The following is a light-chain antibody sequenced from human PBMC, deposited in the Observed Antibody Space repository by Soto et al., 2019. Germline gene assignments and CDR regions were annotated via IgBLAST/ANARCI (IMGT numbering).Light chain of an antibody. Sequence: ETVLTQSPGTLSLSPGERATLSCRASHSVSGNYLAWYQQKPDQAPRLLIYGASSRAPGIPDRFSGSGSGTDFTLTISRLEPEDFAVYSCQQYGSSPQTFGQGTKVEIK. CDR2: GAS. CDR3: QQYGSSPQT. CDR1: HSVSGNY. V-gene: IGKV3-20*01. J-gene: IGKJ1*01.